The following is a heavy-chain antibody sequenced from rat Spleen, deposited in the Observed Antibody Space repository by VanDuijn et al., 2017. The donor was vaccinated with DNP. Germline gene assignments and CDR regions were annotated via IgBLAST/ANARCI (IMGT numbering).Heavy chain of an antibody. CDR2: VSTSGSKT. J-gene: IGHJ3*01. Sequence: EVHLVESGGGLVQPGKSLKLSCAASGFTFSNYYMAWVRQTPKKGLEWVATVSTSGSKTYYSDSAQGQFTVPRDDAKSTLYLQMNSLKSEDTATYYCARHDNFDWFAYWGQGTLVTVSS. V-gene: IGHV5-25*01. D-gene: IGHD1-10*01. CDR3: ARHDNFDWFAY. CDR1: GFTFSNYY.